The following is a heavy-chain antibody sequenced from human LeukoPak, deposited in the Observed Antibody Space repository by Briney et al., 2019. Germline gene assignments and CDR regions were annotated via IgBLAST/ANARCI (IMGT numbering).Heavy chain of an antibody. V-gene: IGHV3-21*01. D-gene: IGHD3-10*01. J-gene: IGHJ5*02. CDR1: GFTFSSYS. CDR2: ISSSSSYI. CDR3: ARGGSLGMVRGNWFDP. Sequence: GGSLRLSCAASGFTFSSYSMNWVRQAPGKGLEWFSSISSSSSYIYYADSVKGRFTISRDNAKNSLYLRMNSLRAEDTAVYYCARGGSLGMVRGNWFDPWGQGTLVTVSS.